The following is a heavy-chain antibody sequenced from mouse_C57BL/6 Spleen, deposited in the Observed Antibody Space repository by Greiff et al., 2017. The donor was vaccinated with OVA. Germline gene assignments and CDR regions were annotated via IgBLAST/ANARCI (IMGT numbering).Heavy chain of an antibody. D-gene: IGHD1-1*01. V-gene: IGHV1-50*01. CDR2: IDPSDSYT. Sequence: VQLQQPGAELVKPGASVKLSCKASGYTFTSYWMQWVKQRPGQGLEWIGEIDPSDSYTNYNQKFKGKATLTVDTSSSTAYMQLSSLTSEDSAVYYWARRRAVVAYYAMDYWGQGTSVTVSS. J-gene: IGHJ4*01. CDR1: GYTFTSYW. CDR3: ARRRAVVAYYAMDY.